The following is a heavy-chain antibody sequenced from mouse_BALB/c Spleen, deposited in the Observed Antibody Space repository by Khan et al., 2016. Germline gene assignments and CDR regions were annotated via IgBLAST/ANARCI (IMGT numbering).Heavy chain of an antibody. CDR3: ARAWYFDY. V-gene: IGHV3-6*02. J-gene: IGHJ2*01. Sequence: QLEESGPGFVKPSQSLSLTCSVTGYSITSGYYWHWIRQFPGNKLEWMGYISYDGSNNYNPSPKNRISITRDTSKNQFFLKLNSVTTEDTATYYCARAWYFDYWGQGTTLTVSS. CDR1: GYSITSGYY. CDR2: ISYDGSN.